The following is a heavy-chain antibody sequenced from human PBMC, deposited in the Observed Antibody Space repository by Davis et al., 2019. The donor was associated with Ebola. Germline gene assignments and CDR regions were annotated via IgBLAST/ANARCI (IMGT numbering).Heavy chain of an antibody. CDR1: GFSFRDFW. Sequence: PGGSLRLSCATSGFSFRDFWMSWVRQAPGKGPEWVATMDQHQRETFYVDSVKGRFTTSRDNARNSMYLQMNSLRDDDTAVYFCVRSGAKTPHRHYLDKWGQGSLVTVSS. CDR2: MDQHQRET. CDR3: VRSGAKTPHRHYLDK. D-gene: IGHD1-26*01. V-gene: IGHV3-7*01. J-gene: IGHJ4*02.